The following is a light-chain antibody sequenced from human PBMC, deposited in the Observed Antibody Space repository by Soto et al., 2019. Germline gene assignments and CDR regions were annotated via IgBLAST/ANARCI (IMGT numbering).Light chain of an antibody. Sequence: EIVLTQSPDTLSLSPGGRATLSCRASQSVTTRLAWYQQKPGQPPRRLISGASVRASGVPVRISGSGSGTDFILTISRREPEDFALYYCQQYGGSPITFGLGTRLEVK. CDR3: QQYGGSPIT. V-gene: IGKV3-20*01. CDR1: QSVTTR. J-gene: IGKJ5*01. CDR2: GAS.